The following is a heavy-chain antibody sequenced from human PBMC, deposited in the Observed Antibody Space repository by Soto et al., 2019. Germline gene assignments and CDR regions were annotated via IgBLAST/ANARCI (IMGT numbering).Heavy chain of an antibody. J-gene: IGHJ6*03. CDR2: IWYDGSNK. V-gene: IGHV3-33*01. Sequence: GGSLRLSCAASGFTFSSYGMHWVRQAPGKGLEWVAVIWYDGSNKYYADSVKGRFTISRDNSKNTRYLQMNSLRAEDTAVYYCARAYYDILTGYYQRSGYYYYYYMDVWGKGTTVTVSS. D-gene: IGHD3-9*01. CDR3: ARAYYDILTGYYQRSGYYYYYYMDV. CDR1: GFTFSSYG.